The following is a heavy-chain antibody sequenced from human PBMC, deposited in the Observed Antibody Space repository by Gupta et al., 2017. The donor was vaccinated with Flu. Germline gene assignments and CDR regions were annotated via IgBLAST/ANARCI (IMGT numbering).Heavy chain of an antibody. D-gene: IGHD2-2*02. CDR3: ARGAPSPSGYKVFDH. CDR1: GYTFTGYH. CDR2: VTSNNGDI. V-gene: IGHV1-2*02. Sequence: QVQLVQSGAEVKKPGASLKVSCKASGYTFTGYHVHWVRQAPGQGLEWMGWVTSNNGDISYAQKFQGRVTMARDTSISTAYMDLSSLRSDDTAVYYCARGAPSPSGYKVFDHWGQGTLVTVSS. J-gene: IGHJ5*02.